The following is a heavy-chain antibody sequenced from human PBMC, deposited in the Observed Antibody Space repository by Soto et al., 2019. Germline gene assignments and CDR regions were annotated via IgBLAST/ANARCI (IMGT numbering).Heavy chain of an antibody. CDR3: ARRYRRIFDF. V-gene: IGHV4-59*08. Sequence: PSETLSLTCTVSGGSISTYYWSCIRQPPGKGLEWIGYVFYSGSTNYNPSLRSRVTISVDTSKNQFSLKLRSVTAADTAVHFCARRYRRIFDFRGPGTL. CDR2: VFYSGST. CDR1: GGSISTYY. D-gene: IGHD3-16*02. J-gene: IGHJ4*02.